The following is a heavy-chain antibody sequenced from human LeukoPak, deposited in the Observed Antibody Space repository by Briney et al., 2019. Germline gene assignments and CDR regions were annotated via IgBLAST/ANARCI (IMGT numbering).Heavy chain of an antibody. CDR1: GFTFSDYA. CDR3: TRGAGGGQGYYYMDV. CDR2: LRSKPYGGTT. V-gene: IGHV3-49*04. D-gene: IGHD2-8*02. J-gene: IGHJ6*03. Sequence: PGRSLRLSRKASGFTFSDYAMSWVRQAPGKGLEWVGFLRSKPYGGTTEYAASVKGRFTISRDDSKSIAYLQMNSLKPEDTALYYCTRGAGGGQGYYYMDVWGKGTTVTISS.